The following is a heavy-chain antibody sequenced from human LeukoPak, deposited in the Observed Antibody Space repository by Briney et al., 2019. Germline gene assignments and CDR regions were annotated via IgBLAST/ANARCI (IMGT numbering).Heavy chain of an antibody. D-gene: IGHD4-23*01. CDR2: IYPGDSDT. Sequence: PGESLKISCKGSGYRFTTYWIAWVRQMPGKGLEWMGIIYPGDSDTRYSPSFQGQVTISAGESITTAYLQWSSLKASDTAMYYCARQHYGGNLALDYWGQGTLVTVSS. V-gene: IGHV5-51*01. CDR3: ARQHYGGNLALDY. CDR1: GYRFTTYW. J-gene: IGHJ4*02.